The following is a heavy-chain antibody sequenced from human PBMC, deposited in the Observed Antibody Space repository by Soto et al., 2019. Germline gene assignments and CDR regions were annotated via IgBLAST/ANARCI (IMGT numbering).Heavy chain of an antibody. V-gene: IGHV5-51*01. D-gene: IGHD6-13*01. CDR1: GYSSTRYW. Sequence: EVQLVQSGAEVKKPGESLKISCKGSGYSSTRYWIGWVRQMPGKGLELMGIIYPGDSDTRYSPSFQGQVTISADKSISTAYLQWSSLKASDTAMYYCARTAAAGKYYYGMDVWGQGTTVTVSS. CDR3: ARTAAAGKYYYGMDV. J-gene: IGHJ6*02. CDR2: IYPGDSDT.